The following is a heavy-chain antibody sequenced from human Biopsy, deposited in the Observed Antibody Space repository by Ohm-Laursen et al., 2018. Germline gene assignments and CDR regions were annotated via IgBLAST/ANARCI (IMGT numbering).Heavy chain of an antibody. CDR3: ATKLTGYFHH. CDR2: NIPILGTG. D-gene: IGHD3-9*01. J-gene: IGHJ1*01. CDR1: EGTFSNYG. Sequence: SVKVSCKAPEGTFSNYGVNWVRQAPGQGLEWLGGNIPILGTGNYAQKFQDRVTVAADTSTSTATMELRSLRSDDTAAYYCATKLTGYFHHWGQGTLVIVSS. V-gene: IGHV1-69*06.